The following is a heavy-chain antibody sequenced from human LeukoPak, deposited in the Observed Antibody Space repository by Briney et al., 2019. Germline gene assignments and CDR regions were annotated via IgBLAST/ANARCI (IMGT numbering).Heavy chain of an antibody. Sequence: SGPTLVEPTQTLTLTFTFSGFSLSTSGVGVGWIRQPPGKALEWLGFIYWDDDERYRPSLKSRLTITKDTSKNQVVLTMTNMDPVDTATYYCVRRPASSGAYSYFDYWGQGTLVTVSS. CDR1: GFSLSTSGVG. D-gene: IGHD6-19*01. J-gene: IGHJ4*02. CDR2: IYWDDDE. CDR3: VRRPASSGAYSYFDY. V-gene: IGHV2-5*02.